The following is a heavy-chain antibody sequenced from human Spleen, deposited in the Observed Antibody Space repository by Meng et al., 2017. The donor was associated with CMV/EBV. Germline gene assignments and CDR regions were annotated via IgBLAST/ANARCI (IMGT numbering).Heavy chain of an antibody. D-gene: IGHD1-1*01. Sequence: SCAASGSIFSDHYLDWVRQTPGKGLEWVGRSRNKANRYTTEYAASVKGRFTVSRDESKNSLYLQMNSLKTEDTAVYYCVRGYNSFDSWGQGTLVTVSS. V-gene: IGHV3-72*01. J-gene: IGHJ4*02. CDR1: GSIFSDHY. CDR2: SRNKANRYTT. CDR3: VRGYNSFDS.